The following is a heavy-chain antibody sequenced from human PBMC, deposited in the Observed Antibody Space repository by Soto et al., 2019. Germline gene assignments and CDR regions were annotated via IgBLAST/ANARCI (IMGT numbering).Heavy chain of an antibody. Sequence: QVQLQESGPGLVKPSQTLSLTCTISGGSLTSGGYYWGWIRQQPGKGLEWIGYIHYTGSTYANPSLGSRITMSVDTSKNQFSMNLNSVTAAATAVYYWARADLSLFRGITPFFDSWGQGTLVSVSS. J-gene: IGHJ4*02. CDR2: IHYTGST. D-gene: IGHD3-10*01. V-gene: IGHV4-31*03. CDR1: GGSLTSGGYY. CDR3: ARADLSLFRGITPFFDS.